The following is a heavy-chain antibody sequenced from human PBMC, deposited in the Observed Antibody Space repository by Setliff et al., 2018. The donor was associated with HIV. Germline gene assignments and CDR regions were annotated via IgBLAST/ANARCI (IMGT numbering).Heavy chain of an antibody. Sequence: SETLSLTCTVSGGSISSSSYYWGWIRQPPGKGLEWIGSIYYSGSTYYNPSLKSRVTISVDTSKNQFALKLSSVTAADTAVYYCARSRSSYYDILTGYRYYFDYWGQGTLVTVSS. CDR3: ARSRSSYYDILTGYRYYFDY. CDR2: IYYSGST. J-gene: IGHJ4*02. V-gene: IGHV4-39*01. CDR1: GGSISSSSYY. D-gene: IGHD3-9*01.